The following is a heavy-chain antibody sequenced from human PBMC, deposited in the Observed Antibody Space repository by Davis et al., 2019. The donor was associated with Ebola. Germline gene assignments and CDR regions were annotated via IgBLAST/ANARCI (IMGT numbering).Heavy chain of an antibody. CDR3: ARHGGEVGYGDWFDP. CDR1: GGSIGSYY. D-gene: IGHD4-17*01. Sequence: PSETLSLTCTVSGGSIGSYYWSWIRQPPGKGLEWIGYIYYSGSTNYNPSLKSRVTISVDTSKNQFSLKLSSVTAADTAVYYCARHGGEVGYGDWFDPWGQGTLVTVSS. CDR2: IYYSGST. V-gene: IGHV4-59*08. J-gene: IGHJ5*02.